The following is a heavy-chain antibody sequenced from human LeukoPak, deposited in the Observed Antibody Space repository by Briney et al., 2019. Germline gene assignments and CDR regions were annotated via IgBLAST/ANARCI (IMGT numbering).Heavy chain of an antibody. Sequence: GGSLRLSCAASGFTSSDYTMNWVRQAPGKGLEWVSGISVSDDSTYYADSVKGRFTMSRDNSNNMLYLQMNSLRAEDTAVYYCAKDRYCSSTNCPYDYWGQGTLVTVSS. CDR3: AKDRYCSSTNCPYDY. J-gene: IGHJ4*02. V-gene: IGHV3-23*01. CDR2: ISVSDDST. CDR1: GFTSSDYT. D-gene: IGHD2-2*01.